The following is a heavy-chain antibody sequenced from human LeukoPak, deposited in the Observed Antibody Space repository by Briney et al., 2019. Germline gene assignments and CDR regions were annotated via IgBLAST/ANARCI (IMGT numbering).Heavy chain of an antibody. CDR1: GFTISSYW. D-gene: IGHD3-10*01. CDR2: IKQDGSEK. Sequence: PGGSLRLSCAASGFTISSYWMSWVRQAPGKGLEWVANIKQDGSEKYYVDSVKGRFTISRDNAKNSLYLQMNSLRAEDTAVYYCARDLWFGELLYYYGMDVWGQGTTVTVSS. CDR3: ARDLWFGELLYYYGMDV. J-gene: IGHJ6*02. V-gene: IGHV3-7*01.